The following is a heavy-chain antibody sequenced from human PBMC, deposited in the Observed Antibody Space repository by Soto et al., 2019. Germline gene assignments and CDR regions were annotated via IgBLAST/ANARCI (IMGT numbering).Heavy chain of an antibody. D-gene: IGHD3-22*01. CDR1: GGTFSSYA. CDR2: IIPIFGTA. CDR3: AATTYYYDSSGYYLDY. Sequence: SVKVSCKASGGTFSSYAISWVRQAPGQGLEWMGGIIPIFGTANYAQKFQGRVTITADEPTSTAYMELSSLRSEDTAVYYCAATTYYYDSSGYYLDYWGQGTLVTVSS. J-gene: IGHJ4*02. V-gene: IGHV1-69*13.